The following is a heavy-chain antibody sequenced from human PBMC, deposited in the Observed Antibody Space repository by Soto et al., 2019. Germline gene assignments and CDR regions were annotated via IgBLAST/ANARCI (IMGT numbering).Heavy chain of an antibody. CDR3: ARQTPKWIQLWLLSPGGDY. J-gene: IGHJ4*02. V-gene: IGHV4-39*01. CDR2: IYYSGST. CDR1: GGSISSSSYY. Sequence: QLQLQESGPGLVKPSETLSLTCTVSGGSISSSSYYWGWIRQPPGKGLEWIGGIYYSGSTYYNPSLKSRVTISVDTSKNQFSLKLSSVTAADTAVYYCARQTPKWIQLWLLSPGGDYWGQGTLVTVSS. D-gene: IGHD5-18*01.